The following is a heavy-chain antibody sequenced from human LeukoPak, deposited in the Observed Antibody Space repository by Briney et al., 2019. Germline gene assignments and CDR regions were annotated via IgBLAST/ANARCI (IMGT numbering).Heavy chain of an antibody. CDR3: ARGYNYDFWSGYYGFDY. CDR1: GFTFSSYA. D-gene: IGHD3-3*01. J-gene: IGHJ4*02. V-gene: IGHV3-23*01. Sequence: PGGSLRLSCAASGFTFSSYAMSWVRQAPGKGLEWVSAISGTGGSTYYADSVKGRFTISRDNSKNTLYLQMNSLRAEDTAVYYCARGYNYDFWSGYYGFDYWGQGTLVTVSS. CDR2: ISGTGGST.